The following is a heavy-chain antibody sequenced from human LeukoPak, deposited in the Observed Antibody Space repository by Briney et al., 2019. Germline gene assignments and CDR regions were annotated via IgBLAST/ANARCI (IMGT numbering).Heavy chain of an antibody. V-gene: IGHV3-21*01. CDR1: GFTFSSYS. J-gene: IGHJ4*02. CDR2: ISSSSSYI. Sequence: GGSLRLSCAASGFTFSSYSMTWVRQAPGKGLEWVSSISSSSSYIYYADSVKGRFTISRDNAKNSLYLQMNSLRAEDTAVYYCASGNYGDYEDWYYFDYWGQGTLVTVSS. D-gene: IGHD4-17*01. CDR3: ASGNYGDYEDWYYFDY.